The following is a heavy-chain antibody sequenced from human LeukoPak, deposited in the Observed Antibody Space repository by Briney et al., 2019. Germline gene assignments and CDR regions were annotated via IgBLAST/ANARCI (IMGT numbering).Heavy chain of an antibody. CDR1: GGSISSYY. D-gene: IGHD5-18*01. Sequence: SETLSLTCTVSGGSISSYYWSWIRQPPGKGLEWIGYIYYSGSTNYNSSLKSRVTISVDTSKNQFSLNLSSVTAADTAIYYCARGGNSYGNFDYWGQGTLVTVSS. CDR2: IYYSGST. CDR3: ARGGNSYGNFDY. V-gene: IGHV4-59*01. J-gene: IGHJ4*02.